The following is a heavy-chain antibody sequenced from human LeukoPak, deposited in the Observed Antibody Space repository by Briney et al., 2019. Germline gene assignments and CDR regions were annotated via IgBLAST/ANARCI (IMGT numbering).Heavy chain of an antibody. V-gene: IGHV3-30*18. Sequence: GGSLRLSCAASGFTFSSYGMHWVRQAPGKGLEWVAVISYDGSNKYYADSVKGRFTISRDNSKNTLYLQMNSLRAEDTAVYYCAKDRSAYCVGGFDYWGQGTLVTVSS. CDR3: AKDRSAYCVGGFDY. CDR1: GFTFSSYG. J-gene: IGHJ4*02. D-gene: IGHD2-21*01. CDR2: ISYDGSNK.